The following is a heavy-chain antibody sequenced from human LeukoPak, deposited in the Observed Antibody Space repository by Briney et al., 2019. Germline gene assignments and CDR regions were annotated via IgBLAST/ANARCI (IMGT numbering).Heavy chain of an antibody. CDR1: GFSFSSYG. V-gene: IGHV3-30*02. J-gene: IGHJ4*02. Sequence: GGSLRLSCAASGFSFSSYGMHWVRQAPGKGLEGVTFIRYDGSNKYYADSVKGRFTISRDNPKNTLYLQMNSLRTEDTAVYYCAKDSSGSSWYWDYWGQGTLVTVSS. CDR2: IRYDGSNK. D-gene: IGHD6-13*01. CDR3: AKDSSGSSWYWDY.